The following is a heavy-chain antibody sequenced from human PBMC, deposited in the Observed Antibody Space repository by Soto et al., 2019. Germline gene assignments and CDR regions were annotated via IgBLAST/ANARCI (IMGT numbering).Heavy chain of an antibody. Sequence: SETLSLTCAVYGGSFSGYYWSWIRQPPGKGLEWIGEINHSGSTNYNPSLKSRVTISVDTSKNQFSLKLSSVTAADAAVYYCASSEWSREGTGRTFDPWGQGTLVTVSS. J-gene: IGHJ5*02. CDR3: ASSEWSREGTGRTFDP. CDR1: GGSFSGYY. CDR2: INHSGST. V-gene: IGHV4-34*01. D-gene: IGHD3-3*01.